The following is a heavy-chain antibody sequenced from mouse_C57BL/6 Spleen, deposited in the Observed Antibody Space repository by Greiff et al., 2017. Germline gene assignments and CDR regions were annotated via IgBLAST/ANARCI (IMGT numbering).Heavy chain of an antibody. CDR1: GYTFTGYW. Sequence: QVQLQQSGAELMKPGASVKLSCKATGYTFTGYWIEWVKQRPGHGLEWIGAILPGSGSTNYNEKFKGKATFTADTSSTTAYMKLSSLTTEDSAICSCAGGAITSVVALYYYAMDYWGQGTSVTVSS. D-gene: IGHD1-1*01. J-gene: IGHJ4*01. CDR3: AGGAITSVVALYYYAMDY. V-gene: IGHV1-9*01. CDR2: ILPGSGST.